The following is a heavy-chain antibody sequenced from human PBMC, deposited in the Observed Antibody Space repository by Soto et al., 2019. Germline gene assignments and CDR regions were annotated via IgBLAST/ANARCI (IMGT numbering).Heavy chain of an antibody. CDR1: GGTSLDYA. V-gene: IGHV1-69*01. CDR2: IIPIFGTA. CDR3: AGSFKYGSGTFDALDV. Sequence: QVLLVQSGTEVKKPGSSVKVSCQASGGTSLDYALTWVRQAPGQGLEWMGGIIPIFGTANYAQRFQGRVSITADESSSTAYMELSSLKSEDTAVYYCAGSFKYGSGTFDALDVWGHGTMVMVSS. D-gene: IGHD3-10*01. J-gene: IGHJ3*01.